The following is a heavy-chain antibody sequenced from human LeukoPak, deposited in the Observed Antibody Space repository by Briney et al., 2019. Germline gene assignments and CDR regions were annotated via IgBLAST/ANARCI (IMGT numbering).Heavy chain of an antibody. D-gene: IGHD3-22*01. CDR1: GFTFSSYS. CDR2: ISTSATYI. Sequence: GGSLRLSCAASGFTFSSYSMTWVRQAPGKGLEWVSSISTSATYIYYADSLKGRFTMSRDNAKNSLYLQMNSLRAEDTAVYYCARGDYYDSSGYYSTGAFDIWGQGTMVTVSS. CDR3: ARGDYYDSSGYYSTGAFDI. J-gene: IGHJ3*02. V-gene: IGHV3-21*06.